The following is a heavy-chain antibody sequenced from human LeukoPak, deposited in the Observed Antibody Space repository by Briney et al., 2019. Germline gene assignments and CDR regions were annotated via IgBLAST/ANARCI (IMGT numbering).Heavy chain of an antibody. CDR2: IRGSGGGT. CDR3: ARDISSGYYDAFDI. CDR1: GFTFNSYA. D-gene: IGHD3-22*01. V-gene: IGHV3-23*01. Sequence: PGGSLKLSCAASGFTFNSYAMSWVRQAPGKGLEWVSAIRGSGGGTYYADSVKGRFTISRDNSKNTLYLQMNSLRAEDTAVYYCARDISSGYYDAFDIWGQGTMVTVSS. J-gene: IGHJ3*02.